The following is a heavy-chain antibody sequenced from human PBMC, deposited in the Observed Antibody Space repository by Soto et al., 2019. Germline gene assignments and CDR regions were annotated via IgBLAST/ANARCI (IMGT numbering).Heavy chain of an antibody. J-gene: IGHJ4*02. D-gene: IGHD3-22*01. V-gene: IGHV4-30-2*01. CDR3: ARGRDYYDSSGTIDY. Sequence: SETLSLTCAVSGGSISSGGYSWSWIRKPPGKGLEWIGYIYHSGSTYYNPSLKSRVTISVDRSKNQFSLKLSSVTAADTAVYYCARGRDYYDSSGTIDYWGQGTLVTVS. CDR2: IYHSGST. CDR1: GGSISSGGYS.